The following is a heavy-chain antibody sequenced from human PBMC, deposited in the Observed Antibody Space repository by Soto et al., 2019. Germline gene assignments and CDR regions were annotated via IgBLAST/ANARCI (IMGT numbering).Heavy chain of an antibody. V-gene: IGHV3-23*01. CDR2: ISGSGGST. D-gene: IGHD1-26*01. CDR3: AGRVGATNYGMDV. CDR1: GLTFSSYA. J-gene: IGHJ6*02. Sequence: GGSLRLSCAASGLTFSSYAMSWVRQAPGKGLEWVSAISGSGGSTYYADSVKGRFTISRDNSKNTLYLQMNSLRAEDTAVYYCAGRVGATNYGMDVWGQGTTVTVSS.